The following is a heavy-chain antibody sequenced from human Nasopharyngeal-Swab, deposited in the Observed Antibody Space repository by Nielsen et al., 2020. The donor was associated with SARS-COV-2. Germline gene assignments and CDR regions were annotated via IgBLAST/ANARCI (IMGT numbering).Heavy chain of an antibody. CDR1: GFTFSSYG. V-gene: IGHV3-30*18. J-gene: IGHJ4*02. CDR2: ISYDGSNK. CDR3: AKDFGGSQPRGNFDY. D-gene: IGHD1-26*01. Sequence: GESLEISCAASGFTFSSYGMHWVRPAPGKGLEWVAVISYDGSNKYYADSVKGRFTISRDNSKNTLYLQMNSLRAEDTAVYYCAKDFGGSQPRGNFDYWGQGTLVTVSS.